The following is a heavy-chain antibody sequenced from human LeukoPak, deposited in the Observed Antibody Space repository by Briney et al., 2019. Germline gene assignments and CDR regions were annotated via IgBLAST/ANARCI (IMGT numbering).Heavy chain of an antibody. CDR2: ISYDGSNK. Sequence: PGGSLRFSCAASGFTFSSYGMHWVRQAPGKGLEWVAVISYDGSNKYYADSVKGRFTISRDNSKNTLYLQMNSLRAEDTAVYYCAKQGLVGAPPDYWGQGTLVTVSS. D-gene: IGHD1-26*01. J-gene: IGHJ4*02. CDR3: AKQGLVGAPPDY. CDR1: GFTFSSYG. V-gene: IGHV3-30*18.